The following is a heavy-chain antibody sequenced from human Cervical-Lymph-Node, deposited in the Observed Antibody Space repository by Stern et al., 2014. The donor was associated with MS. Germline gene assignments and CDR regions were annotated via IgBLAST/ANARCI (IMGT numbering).Heavy chain of an antibody. CDR2: IRNNATHT. CDR1: GFTFSHYS. J-gene: IGHJ4*02. Sequence: EVQLVQSGGGLVKPGEPLRLSWDALGFTFSHYSINWVRQAPGKGMEWISSIRNNATHTYYADSVEGRFTISRDSAKDSVSLHMVSLRAEDTAVYYCARARVGDYARSPHLDSWGQGTLVTVSS. D-gene: IGHD4-17*01. CDR3: ARARVGDYARSPHLDS. V-gene: IGHV3-21*01.